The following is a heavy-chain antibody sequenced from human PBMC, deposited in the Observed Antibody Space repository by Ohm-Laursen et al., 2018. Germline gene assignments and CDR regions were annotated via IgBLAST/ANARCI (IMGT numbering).Heavy chain of an antibody. Sequence: TLSLTCTVSNDSFDEAFWSWIRQPAGKGLEWIGRVFPVGATNYNPSLKGRLTMSINTSKNQFSLKLSSVTAADTAVYYCARHWSAHWYFDLWGRGTLVTVSS. CDR2: VFPVGAT. CDR1: NDSFDEAF. V-gene: IGHV4-4*07. CDR3: ARHWSAHWYFDL. J-gene: IGHJ2*01. D-gene: IGHD3-3*01.